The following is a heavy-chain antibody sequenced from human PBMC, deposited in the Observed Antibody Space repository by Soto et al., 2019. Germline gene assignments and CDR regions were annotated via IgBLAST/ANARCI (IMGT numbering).Heavy chain of an antibody. V-gene: IGHV3-66*01. D-gene: IGHD6-13*01. Sequence: PGGSLRLSCAASGFTVSSNYMSWVRQAPGKGLEWVSVIYSGGSTYYADSVKGRFTISRDNSKNTLYLQMNSLRAEDTAVYYCARGGGIAPAAPFSYWGQGTLVTVSS. CDR2: IYSGGST. CDR3: ARGGGIAPAAPFSY. J-gene: IGHJ4*02. CDR1: GFTVSSNY.